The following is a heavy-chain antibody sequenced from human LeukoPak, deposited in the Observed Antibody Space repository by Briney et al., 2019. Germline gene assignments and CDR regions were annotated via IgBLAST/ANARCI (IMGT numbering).Heavy chain of an antibody. D-gene: IGHD1-26*01. CDR1: GFTASSYA. V-gene: IGHV3-13*01. CDR3: ARQMQSHGNFDS. J-gene: IGHJ4*02. CDR2: LGIAGDT. Sequence: GGSRRLSCAASGFTASSYAMHWVRQPIGKGLEWVSALGIAGDTFYPGSVKGRFTISRENARNSLYLQMNSLRAEDTAMYYCARQMQSHGNFDSWGQGTLVTVSS.